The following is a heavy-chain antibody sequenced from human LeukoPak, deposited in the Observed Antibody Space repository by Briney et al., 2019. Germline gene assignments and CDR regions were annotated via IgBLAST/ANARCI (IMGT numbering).Heavy chain of an antibody. CDR2: INPNSGGT. V-gene: IGHV1-2*02. J-gene: IGHJ4*02. CDR1: GYTFTGYY. CDR3: ARVPLIQLWPRFDY. Sequence: GASVKVSCKASGYTFTGYYMHWVRQAPGQGLEWMGWINPNSGGTNYAQKFQGRVTITRDTSISKAYLELTRRRPDDTAVYTCARVPLIQLWPRFDYWYQGTLVTVSS. D-gene: IGHD5-18*01.